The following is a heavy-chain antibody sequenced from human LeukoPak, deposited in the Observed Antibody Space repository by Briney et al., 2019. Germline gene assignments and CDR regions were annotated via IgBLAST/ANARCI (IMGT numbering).Heavy chain of an antibody. V-gene: IGHV1-46*01. Sequence: ASVKVSCKASVYTFTSYYIHWVRQAPGQGLEWMGIINPSGGSTNYAQKFQGRVTMTRDTSTSTVYMELSSLRSEDSAVYYCARWTTTYLDYWGQGTLVTVSS. CDR2: INPSGGST. D-gene: IGHD4-11*01. CDR3: ARWTTTYLDY. CDR1: VYTFTSYY. J-gene: IGHJ4*02.